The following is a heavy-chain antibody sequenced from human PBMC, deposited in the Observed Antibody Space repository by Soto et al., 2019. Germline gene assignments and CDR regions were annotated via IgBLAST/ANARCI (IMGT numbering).Heavy chain of an antibody. V-gene: IGHV3-21*01. J-gene: IGHJ3*02. CDR1: GFTFSSYS. Sequence: EVQLVESGGGLVKPGGSLRLSCAASGFTFSSYSMNWVRQAPGKGLEWVSLISSSSSYIYYADSVKGRFTISRDNAKNPLYLQMNSMRAEDKAVYYCARDRRGDLKAFDIWGQGTMVTVSS. CDR3: ARDRRGDLKAFDI. D-gene: IGHD3-16*01. CDR2: ISSSSSYI.